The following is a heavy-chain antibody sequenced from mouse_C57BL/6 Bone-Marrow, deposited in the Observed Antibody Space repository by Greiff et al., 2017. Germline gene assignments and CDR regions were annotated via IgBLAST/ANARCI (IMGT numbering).Heavy chain of an antibody. Sequence: QVQLQQSGAELVRPGASVTLSCKASGYTFTDYEMHWVKQTPVHGLEWIGAIDPETGGTAYNQKFKGKAILTADKSSSTAYMELRSLTSEDSAVYYCTNYYCSSKPAWFAYWGQGTLVTVSA. CDR3: TNYYCSSKPAWFAY. CDR2: IDPETGGT. V-gene: IGHV1-15*01. J-gene: IGHJ3*01. CDR1: GYTFTDYE. D-gene: IGHD1-1*01.